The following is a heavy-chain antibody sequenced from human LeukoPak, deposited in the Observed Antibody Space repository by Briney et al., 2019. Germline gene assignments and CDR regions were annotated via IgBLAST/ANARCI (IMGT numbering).Heavy chain of an antibody. V-gene: IGHV3-11*01. D-gene: IGHD3-10*01. Sequence: GGSLRLSCAASGFTFSDYYMSWIRQAPGKGLEWVSYISSSGSTIYYADSVKGRVTISRDNSKNTLYLQMNSLRAEDTAVYYCARKAGYYYGSGDYWGQGTLVTVSS. CDR3: ARKAGYYYGSGDY. J-gene: IGHJ4*02. CDR1: GFTFSDYY. CDR2: ISSSGSTI.